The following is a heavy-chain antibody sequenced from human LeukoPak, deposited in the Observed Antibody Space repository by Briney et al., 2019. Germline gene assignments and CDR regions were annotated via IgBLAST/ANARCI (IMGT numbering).Heavy chain of an antibody. CDR1: GFTVSSNY. V-gene: IGHV3-66*01. Sequence: GGSLRLSCAASGFTVSSNYMSWVRQAPGKGLEWVSVIYSGGSTYYADSVKSRFTISRDNSKNTLYLQMNSLRAEDTAVYYCARGRTAAGWYYFDYWGQGTLVTVSS. CDR3: ARGRTAAGWYYFDY. J-gene: IGHJ4*02. CDR2: IYSGGST. D-gene: IGHD6-13*01.